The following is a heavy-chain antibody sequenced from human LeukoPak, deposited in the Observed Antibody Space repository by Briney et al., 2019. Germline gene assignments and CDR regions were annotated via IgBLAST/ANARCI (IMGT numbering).Heavy chain of an antibody. J-gene: IGHJ6*02. CDR1: GGTFSGYA. D-gene: IGHD2-21*02. CDR2: IIPILGIA. V-gene: IGHV1-69*04. CDR3: ALSDVTAIYGMDV. Sequence: SVKVSCKASGGTFSGYAISWVRQAPGQGLEWMGRIIPILGIANYAQKFQGRVTITADKSTSTAYMELSSLRSEDTAVYYCALSDVTAIYGMDVWGQGTTVTVSS.